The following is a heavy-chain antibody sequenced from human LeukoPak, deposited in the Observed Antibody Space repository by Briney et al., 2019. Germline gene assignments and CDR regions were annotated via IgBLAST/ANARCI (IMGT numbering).Heavy chain of an antibody. CDR1: GFPFTGYY. J-gene: IGHJ5*02. CDR3: AREGPGSGWFDP. CDR2: INPSGGRT. Sequence: ASVKVSCKASGFPFTGYYIHWVRQAPGQGLEWMGIINPSGGRTTYAQKFQGRVTMTRDTSTSTVYMELSSLRSEDTDTAVYYCAREGPGSGWFDPWGQGTLVTVSS. D-gene: IGHD1-26*01. V-gene: IGHV1-46*01.